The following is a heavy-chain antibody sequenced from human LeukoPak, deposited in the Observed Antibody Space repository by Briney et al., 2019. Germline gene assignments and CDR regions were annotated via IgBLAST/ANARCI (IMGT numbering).Heavy chain of an antibody. Sequence: ASVKVSCKASGYTFTSYYMYWVRQAPGQGLEWMGIINTSGGSTNNAQKFQGGVTMTRDTSTSTVYMELSSLRSEDTAVYYCARGVADRHGYNYNYFDYWGQGTLVTASS. D-gene: IGHD5-24*01. CDR2: INTSGGST. CDR3: ARGVADRHGYNYNYFDY. CDR1: GYTFTSYY. J-gene: IGHJ4*02. V-gene: IGHV1-46*01.